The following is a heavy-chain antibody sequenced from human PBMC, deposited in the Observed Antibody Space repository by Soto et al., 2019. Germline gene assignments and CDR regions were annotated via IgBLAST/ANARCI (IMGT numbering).Heavy chain of an antibody. Sequence: PSETLSLTCTVPGGSISSGDYYWSWIRQPPGKGLEWIGYIYYSGSTYYNPSLKSRVTISVDTSKNQFSLKLSSVTAADTAVYYCASDGAYGRPTEPWGQGTLVTVSS. V-gene: IGHV4-30-4*01. CDR3: ASDGAYGRPTEP. CDR1: GGSISSGDYY. D-gene: IGHD1-26*01. J-gene: IGHJ5*02. CDR2: IYYSGST.